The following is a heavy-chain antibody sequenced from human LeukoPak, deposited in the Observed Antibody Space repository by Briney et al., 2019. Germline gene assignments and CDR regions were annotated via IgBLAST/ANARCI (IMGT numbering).Heavy chain of an antibody. V-gene: IGHV4-34*01. CDR2: IDQSGGT. Sequence: PSETLSLTCAVSGGSINSGGYSWTWIRQPPGKGLEWVGEIDQSGGTNYNPSLKSRVTLSLDTSKKHFFLILNSVTAADTAVYYCARTIELRLHYWGQGTPVTVSS. CDR1: GGSINSGGYS. CDR3: ARTIELRLHY. D-gene: IGHD1-7*01. J-gene: IGHJ4*02.